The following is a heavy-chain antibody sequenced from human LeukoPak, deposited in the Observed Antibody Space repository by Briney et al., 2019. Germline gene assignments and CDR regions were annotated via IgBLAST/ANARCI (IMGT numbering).Heavy chain of an antibody. CDR3: LRGSSYYVI. J-gene: IGHJ4*02. Sequence: SETLSLTCTVSGGSIRTYYWSWIRQPPGKGLEWIGNVYYSGNTNYNPSLKSRVTISVDTSKNQFSLKLDSVTAADTAMNYCLRGSSYYVIWGQGTLVTVSS. CDR2: VYYSGNT. CDR1: GGSIRTYY. V-gene: IGHV4-59*01. D-gene: IGHD3-3*01.